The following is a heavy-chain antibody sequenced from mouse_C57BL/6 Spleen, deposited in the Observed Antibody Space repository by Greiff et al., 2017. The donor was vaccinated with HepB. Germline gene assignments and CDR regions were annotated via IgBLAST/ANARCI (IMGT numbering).Heavy chain of an antibody. CDR2: IDPEDGET. CDR3: AKGYGEAMDY. D-gene: IGHD1-1*01. CDR1: GFNIKDYY. V-gene: IGHV14-2*01. Sequence: EVKLMESGAELVKPGASVKLSCTASGFNIKDYYMHWVKQRTEQGLEWIGRIDPEDGETKYAPKFQGKATITAATSSNPAYLQLSSLTSEDTAVYYCAKGYGEAMDYWGQGTSVTVSS. J-gene: IGHJ4*01.